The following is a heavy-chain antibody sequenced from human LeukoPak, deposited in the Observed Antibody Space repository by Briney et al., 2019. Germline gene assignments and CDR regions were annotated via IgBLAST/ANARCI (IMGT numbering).Heavy chain of an antibody. D-gene: IGHD3-22*01. Sequence: ASVKVSCKASGYTFTGYYMHWVRQAPGQGLEWMGWINPNSGGTNYAQKFQGRVTMTRDTSISTAYMELSRLRSDDTAVYYCARDFRSRSSGYYVLGYWGQGTLVTVSS. V-gene: IGHV1-2*02. CDR3: ARDFRSRSSGYYVLGY. J-gene: IGHJ4*02. CDR2: INPNSGGT. CDR1: GYTFTGYY.